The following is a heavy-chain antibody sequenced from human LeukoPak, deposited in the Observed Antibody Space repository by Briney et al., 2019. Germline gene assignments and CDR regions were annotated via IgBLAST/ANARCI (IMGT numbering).Heavy chain of an antibody. CDR1: GGSFSGYY. CDR2: INHSGST. D-gene: IGHD4-17*01. CDR3: ARQTMTTIFDL. J-gene: IGHJ2*01. Sequence: SETLSLTCAVYGGSFSGYYWSWIRQPPGKGLEWIGEINHSGSTNYNPSLKSRVTISVDTSKNQFSLKLSSVTAADTAVYYCARQTMTTIFDLWGRGTLVTVSS. V-gene: IGHV4-34*01.